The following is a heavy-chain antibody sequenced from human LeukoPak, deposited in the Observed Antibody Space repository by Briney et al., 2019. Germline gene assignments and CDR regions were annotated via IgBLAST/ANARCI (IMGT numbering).Heavy chain of an antibody. CDR1: GFTVSSNY. CDR2: IYSGGST. Sequence: GGSLRLSCAASGFTVSSNYMSWVRQAPGKGLEWVSVIYSGGSTYYADSVKGRFTISRDNSKNTLYLQMNSLRAEDTAVYYCARSPTGYSSGWYGDYWGQGTLVTVSS. V-gene: IGHV3-66*01. J-gene: IGHJ4*02. CDR3: ARSPTGYSSGWYGDY. D-gene: IGHD6-19*01.